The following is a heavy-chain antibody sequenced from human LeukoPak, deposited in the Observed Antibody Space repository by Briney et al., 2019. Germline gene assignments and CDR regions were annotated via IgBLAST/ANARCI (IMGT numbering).Heavy chain of an antibody. CDR1: GGSFSGFY. V-gene: IGHV4-34*01. J-gene: IGHJ4*02. Sequence: PSETLSLTCAVSGGSFSGFYWSWIRQPQRQGLEWIGEINHSGYTNYHPSLKSRVAMSVDTSKKQYSLKLSSVTAAGTAVYYCARGKGTVSYWGQGTLVSVSS. CDR2: INHSGYT. CDR3: ARGKGTVSY. D-gene: IGHD4-11*01.